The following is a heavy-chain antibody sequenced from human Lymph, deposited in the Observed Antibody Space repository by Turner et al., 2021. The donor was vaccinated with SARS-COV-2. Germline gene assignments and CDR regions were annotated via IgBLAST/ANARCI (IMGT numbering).Heavy chain of an antibody. D-gene: IGHD4-17*01. CDR2: IYSGGST. Sequence: EVQLVESGGGLIQPGGSLRLSCAASEFTVSSNYMSWVLQAPGKGLEWVSSIYSGGSTYYADSVKGRFTISRENSKNTLYLQMNSLRAEDTAVYYCARVLPYGDYFDYWGQGTLVTVSS. CDR1: EFTVSSNY. J-gene: IGHJ4*02. V-gene: IGHV3-53*01. CDR3: ARVLPYGDYFDY.